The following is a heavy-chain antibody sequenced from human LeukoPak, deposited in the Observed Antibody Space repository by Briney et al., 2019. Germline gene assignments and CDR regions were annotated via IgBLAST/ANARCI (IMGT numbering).Heavy chain of an antibody. Sequence: GGSLRLSCAASGFTFSSYAMHWVRQAPGKRLEWVAVISYDGSNKYYADSVKGRFTISRDNSKNTLYLQMNSLRAEDTAVYYCARDNPLGYCSSTSCYFHYYMDVWGKGTTATVSS. CDR1: GFTFSSYA. J-gene: IGHJ6*03. CDR2: ISYDGSNK. V-gene: IGHV3-30*01. D-gene: IGHD2-2*01. CDR3: ARDNPLGYCSSTSCYFHYYMDV.